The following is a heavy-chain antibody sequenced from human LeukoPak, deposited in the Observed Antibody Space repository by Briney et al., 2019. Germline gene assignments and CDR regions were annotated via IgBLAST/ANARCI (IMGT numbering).Heavy chain of an antibody. CDR1: GSTFSDSA. CDR2: IRSKANNYAT. CDR3: ARGSPTYYDFWSGYSGGDAFDI. Sequence: GGSLRLSCAASGSTFSDSAMHWVRQTSAKGLEWVGRIRSKANNYATTYAASVKGRFTISRDASKNTAYLQMNGLKTEDTAVYYCARGSPTYYDFWSGYSGGDAFDIWGQGTMVTVSS. J-gene: IGHJ3*02. V-gene: IGHV3-73*01. D-gene: IGHD3-3*01.